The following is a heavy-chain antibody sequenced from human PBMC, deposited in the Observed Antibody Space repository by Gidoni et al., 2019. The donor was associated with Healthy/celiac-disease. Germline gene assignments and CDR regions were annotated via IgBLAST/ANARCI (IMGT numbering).Heavy chain of an antibody. CDR3: AREDYGDYVSWFDP. D-gene: IGHD4-17*01. J-gene: IGHJ5*02. CDR1: GFTFSSYG. V-gene: IGHV3-30*03. CDR2: ISYDGSNK. Sequence: QVQLVESGGGVVQPGSSLRLSCAASGFTFSSYGMHWVRQAPGKGLEWVAVISYDGSNKYYADSVKGRFTISRDNSKNTLYLQMNSLRAEDTAVYYCAREDYGDYVSWFDPWGQGTLVTVSS.